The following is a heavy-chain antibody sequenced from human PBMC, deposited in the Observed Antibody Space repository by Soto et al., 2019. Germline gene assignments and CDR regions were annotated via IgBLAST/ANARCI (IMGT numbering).Heavy chain of an antibody. V-gene: IGHV4-31*03. Sequence: KASETLSLTCTVSGGSISSGGYYWSWIRQHPGKGLEWIGYIYYSGSTYYNPSLKSRVTISVDTSKNQFSLKLSSVTAADTAVYYCARQLGYCSGGSCQARADNWFDPWGQGTRVTVSS. D-gene: IGHD2-15*01. CDR2: IYYSGST. J-gene: IGHJ5*02. CDR3: ARQLGYCSGGSCQARADNWFDP. CDR1: GGSISSGGYY.